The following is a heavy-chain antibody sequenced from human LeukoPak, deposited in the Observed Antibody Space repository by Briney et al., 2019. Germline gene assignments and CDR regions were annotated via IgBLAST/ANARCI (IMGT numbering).Heavy chain of an antibody. CDR1: GYTFTSYD. Sequence: GASVKVSCKASGYTFTSYDINWVRQATGQGLEWMGWMNPNSGNTGYAQKFQGRVTMTRNTSISTAYMELSSLSSEDTAVYYCARGDYSDYPPSYYYYMDVWGKGTTVTVSS. CDR3: ARGDYSDYPPSYYYYMDV. J-gene: IGHJ6*03. CDR2: MNPNSGNT. V-gene: IGHV1-8*01. D-gene: IGHD4-11*01.